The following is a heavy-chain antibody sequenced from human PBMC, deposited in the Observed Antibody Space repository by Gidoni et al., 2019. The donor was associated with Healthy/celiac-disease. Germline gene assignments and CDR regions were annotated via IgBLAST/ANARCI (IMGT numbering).Heavy chain of an antibody. Sequence: EVQLVESGGGLVQPGGSLRLSCAASGFTFSSYSMNWVRQAPGKGLEWVSYISSSSSTIYYADSVKGRFTISRDNAKNSLYLQMNSLRAEDTAVYYCARDLPCSSTSCYPEVYAFDIWGQGTMVTVSS. CDR2: ISSSSSTI. CDR1: GFTFSSYS. CDR3: ARDLPCSSTSCYPEVYAFDI. V-gene: IGHV3-48*01. J-gene: IGHJ3*02. D-gene: IGHD2-2*01.